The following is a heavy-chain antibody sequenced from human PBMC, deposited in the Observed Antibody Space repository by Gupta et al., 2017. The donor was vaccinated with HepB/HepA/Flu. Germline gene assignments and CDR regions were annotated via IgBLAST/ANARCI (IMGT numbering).Heavy chain of an antibody. CDR3: VRALGSSSST. CDR1: GFTFSTYW. Sequence: EVQLVESGGGLVQPGGSLRLSCAASGFTFSTYWMSWVRQAPGKGLEWVANIGQDGSQRYYAESVRGRFTISRDNANSFLCLEMNTLRVEDTAKFYCVRALGSSSSTWGQGTSVTVSS. D-gene: IGHD2-2*01. CDR2: IGQDGSQR. J-gene: IGHJ6*02. V-gene: IGHV3-7*03.